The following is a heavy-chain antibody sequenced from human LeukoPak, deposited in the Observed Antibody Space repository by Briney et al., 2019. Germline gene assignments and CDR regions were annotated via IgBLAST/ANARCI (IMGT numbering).Heavy chain of an antibody. CDR1: GFTFSSYG. Sequence: PGGSLRLSCAASGFTFSSYGMHWVRQAPGKGLEWVAFIRYDGSNKYYADSVKGRFTISRDNSKNTLYLQMNSLRAEDTAVYYCAKDIGNNWNDRLGAFDIWGQGTMVTVSS. CDR2: IRYDGSNK. J-gene: IGHJ3*02. CDR3: AKDIGNNWNDRLGAFDI. D-gene: IGHD1-1*01. V-gene: IGHV3-30*02.